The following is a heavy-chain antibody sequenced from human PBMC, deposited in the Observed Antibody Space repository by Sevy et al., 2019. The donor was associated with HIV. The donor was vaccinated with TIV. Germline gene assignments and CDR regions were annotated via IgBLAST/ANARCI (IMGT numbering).Heavy chain of an antibody. D-gene: IGHD2-15*01. CDR1: GFTFSSYG. J-gene: IGHJ2*01. CDR3: ARDDVGGWYFDL. Sequence: GGSLRLSCAASGFTFSSYGMHWVRQAPGKGLEWVAVIWYDGSNKYYADSVKGRFTISRDNSKNTLYLQMNSLGAEDTAVYYCARDDVGGWYFDLWGRGTLVTVSS. CDR2: IWYDGSNK. V-gene: IGHV3-33*01.